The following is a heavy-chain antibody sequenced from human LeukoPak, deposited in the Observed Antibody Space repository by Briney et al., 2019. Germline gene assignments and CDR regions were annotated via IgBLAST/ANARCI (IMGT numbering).Heavy chain of an antibody. J-gene: IGHJ4*02. Sequence: GGSLRLSCAASGFTFSSYAMSWVRQAPGKGLEWVSAISGSGGSTYYADSVKDRFTISRDNSKNTLYLQMNSLRAEDTAVYYCAKASDWLEGVYYFDYWGQGTLVTVSS. V-gene: IGHV3-23*01. D-gene: IGHD3-9*01. CDR1: GFTFSSYA. CDR2: ISGSGGST. CDR3: AKASDWLEGVYYFDY.